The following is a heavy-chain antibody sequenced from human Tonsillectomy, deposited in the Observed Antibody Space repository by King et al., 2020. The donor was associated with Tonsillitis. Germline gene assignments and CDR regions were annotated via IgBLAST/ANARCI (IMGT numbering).Heavy chain of an antibody. CDR3: ARVLGTVAAAGPIQQKQYYYYYYGMDV. D-gene: IGHD6-13*01. Sequence: QLQESGPGLLKPSQTLSLTCTVSGGSISSGDYYWSWIRQHPGKGLGWIGYIHYSGSTHFNPSLKSRVSISIDTSKSQCSLKLSSVTAADTAVYYCARVLGTVAAAGPIQQKQYYYYYYGMDVWGQGTTVTVSS. J-gene: IGHJ6*02. CDR1: GGSISSGDYY. V-gene: IGHV4-31*03. CDR2: IHYSGST.